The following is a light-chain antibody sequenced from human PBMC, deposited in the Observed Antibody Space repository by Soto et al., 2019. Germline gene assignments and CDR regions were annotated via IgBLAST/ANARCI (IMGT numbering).Light chain of an antibody. Sequence: EIVLTQSPGTLSLSPGERATLSCRASQSVSNNYLAWYQQKPGQAPRLLIYYMSKRATGIPARFSGSGSGTDFTLTISNLAPEDFGVYYCHQRQSWPRTFGQGTKV. V-gene: IGKV3-11*01. CDR2: YMS. J-gene: IGKJ1*01. CDR1: QSVSNNY. CDR3: HQRQSWPRT.